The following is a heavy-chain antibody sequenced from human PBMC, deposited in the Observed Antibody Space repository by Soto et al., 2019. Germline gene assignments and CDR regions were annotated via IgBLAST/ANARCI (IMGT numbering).Heavy chain of an antibody. J-gene: IGHJ6*03. V-gene: IGHV1-18*01. D-gene: IGHD5-12*01. CDR3: ARVIVATIYYYYYMDV. Sequence: QVQLVQSGAEVKKPVASVKVSCKSSGYTFTSYGISWVRQAPGQGLEWMGWISAYNGNTNYAQKLQGRVTMTTDTSTSTAYMELRSLRSDDTAVYYCARVIVATIYYYYYMDVWGKGTTVTVSS. CDR1: GYTFTSYG. CDR2: ISAYNGNT.